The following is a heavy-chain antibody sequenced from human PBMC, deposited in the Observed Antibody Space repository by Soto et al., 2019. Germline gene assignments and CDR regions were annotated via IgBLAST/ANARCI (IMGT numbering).Heavy chain of an antibody. CDR1: GGSISSYY. Sequence: SSETLSLTCTVSGGSISSYYWSWIRQPPGKGLEWIGYIYYSGSTHYNPSLKSRVTISVDTSKNQFSLKLSSVTAADTGVYYCARASPHYNYYGMDVWGQGTTVTVSS. V-gene: IGHV4-59*01. CDR2: IYYSGST. CDR3: ARASPHYNYYGMDV. J-gene: IGHJ6*02.